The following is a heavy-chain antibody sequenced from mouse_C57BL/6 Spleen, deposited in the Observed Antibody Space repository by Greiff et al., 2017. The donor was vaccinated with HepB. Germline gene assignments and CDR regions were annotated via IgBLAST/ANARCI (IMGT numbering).Heavy chain of an antibody. CDR3: ARSRFYYFDY. CDR2: IYPGSGST. V-gene: IGHV1-55*01. CDR1: GYTFTSYW. Sequence: VQVVESGAELVKPGASVKMSCKASGYTFTSYWITWVKQRPGQGLEWIGDIYPGSGSTNYNEKFKSKATLTVDTSSSTAYMQLSSLTSEDSAVYYCARSRFYYFDYWGQGTTLTVSS. J-gene: IGHJ2*01.